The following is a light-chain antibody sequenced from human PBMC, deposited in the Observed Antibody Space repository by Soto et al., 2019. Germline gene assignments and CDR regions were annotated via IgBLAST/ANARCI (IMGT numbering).Light chain of an antibody. CDR1: QSVSSY. CDR3: QQRSNRPPVT. V-gene: IGKV3-11*01. Sequence: EIVLTQSPATLSLSPGERATLSCRASQSVSSYLAWYQQKPGQAPRLLIYDASNRATGIPARFSGSGSGTDFTLTISSLEPEEFGIYYCQQRSNRPPVTFGGGTKVEIK. CDR2: DAS. J-gene: IGKJ4*01.